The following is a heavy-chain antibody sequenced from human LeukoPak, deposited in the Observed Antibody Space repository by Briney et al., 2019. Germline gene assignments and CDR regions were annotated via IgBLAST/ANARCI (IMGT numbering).Heavy chain of an antibody. V-gene: IGHV4-39*01. CDR1: GGSVNMSGYY. D-gene: IGHD3-9*01. CDR2: IYHTGSL. CDR3: ARNVLRYFDWFLD. J-gene: IGHJ4*02. Sequence: PSETLSLTCTVSGGSVNMSGYYWGWVRQPPGKGLEWVGSIYHTGSLYYNAPLKSRVTISVDTSKNQFSLKLSSVTAADTAVYYCARNVLRYFDWFLDWGQGTLVTVSS.